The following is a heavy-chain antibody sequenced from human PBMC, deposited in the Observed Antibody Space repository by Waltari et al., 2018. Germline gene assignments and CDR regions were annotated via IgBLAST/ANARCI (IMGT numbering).Heavy chain of an antibody. CDR2: IYHSGST. J-gene: IGHJ4*02. Sequence: QVQLQESGPGLVKPSETLYLTCAVSGYALSSGYYWGWIRQPPGKGLEWIGSIYHSGSTYYNPSLKSRVTISVDTSKNQFSLKLSSVTAADTAVYYCARLTVTSLFDYWGQGTLVTVSS. CDR1: GYALSSGYY. D-gene: IGHD4-4*01. CDR3: ARLTVTSLFDY. V-gene: IGHV4-38-2*01.